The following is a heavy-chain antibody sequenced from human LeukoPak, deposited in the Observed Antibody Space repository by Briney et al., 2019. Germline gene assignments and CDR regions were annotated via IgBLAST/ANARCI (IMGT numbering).Heavy chain of an antibody. V-gene: IGHV4-38-2*01. CDR3: ARGLERREGWFDP. CDR2: IFQSGTT. CDR1: GYSISSGHF. Sequence: SETLSLTCAVSGYSISSGHFWGWIRQPPGKGLEWIGSIFQSGTTYYNPSLKSRVTISVDTSKNHFSLKLSSVTAADTAVYYCARGLERREGWFDPWGQGTLVTVSS. J-gene: IGHJ5*02. D-gene: IGHD1-1*01.